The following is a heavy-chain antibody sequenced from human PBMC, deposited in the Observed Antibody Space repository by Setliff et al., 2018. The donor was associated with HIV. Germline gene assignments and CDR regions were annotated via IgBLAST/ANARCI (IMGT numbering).Heavy chain of an antibody. CDR3: AKGAGFYGDYTFEH. CDR1: GPSINIHY. CDR2: IYSTGST. D-gene: IGHD4-17*01. Sequence: KPSQTMSLTCTVSGPSINIHYWSWIRQSPGKAFEWIGYIYSTGSTNYNPSLQSRVTIPMVASRTQFSLKVTSVTAADTAVYYGAKGAGFYGDYTFEHWVQGRQVTVSS. V-gene: IGHV4-59*11. J-gene: IGHJ4*02.